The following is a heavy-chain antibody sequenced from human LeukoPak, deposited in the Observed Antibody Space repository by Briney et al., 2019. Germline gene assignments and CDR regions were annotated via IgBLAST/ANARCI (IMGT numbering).Heavy chain of an antibody. D-gene: IGHD2/OR15-2a*01. CDR1: GGSISSRTYY. CDR3: ARSTTSLLYFDY. J-gene: IGHJ4*02. CDR2: IHYSGRT. V-gene: IGHV4-39*07. Sequence: SETLSLTCTVSGGSISSRTYYWGWIRQPPGKGLEWIGSIHYSGRTYYNPSLKSRVTISVDTSKNQFSLKLSSVTAADTAVYFCARSTTSLLYFDYWGQGTLVTVSS.